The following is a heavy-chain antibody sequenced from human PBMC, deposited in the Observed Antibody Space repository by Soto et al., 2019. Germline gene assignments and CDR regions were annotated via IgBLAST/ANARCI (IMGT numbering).Heavy chain of an antibody. CDR2: INPSGCST. CDR3: AREKLVDTAIDRGTPEKYLDY. Sequence: ASLKVSCKASGYTFTSYYMHWVRQAPGQGLEWMGIINPSGCSTSYAQKFQGRVTMTRDTSTSTVYMEMSRLSSEDKAVYYCAREKLVDTAIDRGTPEKYLDYWGQGTLGTVPS. V-gene: IGHV1-46*01. D-gene: IGHD5-18*01. J-gene: IGHJ4*02. CDR1: GYTFTSYY.